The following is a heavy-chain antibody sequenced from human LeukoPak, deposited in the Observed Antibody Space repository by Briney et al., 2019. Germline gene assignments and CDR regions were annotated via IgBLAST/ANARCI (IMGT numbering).Heavy chain of an antibody. D-gene: IGHD3-3*01. CDR2: IRYDGSNK. J-gene: IGHJ6*03. CDR1: GFTFSSYG. Sequence: SGGSLRLSCAASGFTFSSYGMHWVRQAPGKGLEWVAFIRYDGSNKYYADSVKGRFTISRDNSKNTLYLQMNSLGAEDTAVYYCAKDFKYYDFWSFYPTPYYYYYMDVWGKGTTVTVSS. CDR3: AKDFKYYDFWSFYPTPYYYYYMDV. V-gene: IGHV3-30*02.